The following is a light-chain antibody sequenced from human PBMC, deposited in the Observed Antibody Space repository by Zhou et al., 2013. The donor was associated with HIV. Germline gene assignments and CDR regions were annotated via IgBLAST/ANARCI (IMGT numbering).Light chain of an antibody. J-gene: IGKJ2*01. CDR1: QSIDNW. Sequence: DIQMTQSPSALSASVGDRVTITCRASQSIDNWLAWYQQKPGKPPELLIYKASSLESGVPSKFSGSGSGTEFTLTISSLQPDDFATYYCQQYNSFPYTFGQGTKLEI. CDR3: QQYNSFPYT. CDR2: KAS. V-gene: IGKV1-5*03.